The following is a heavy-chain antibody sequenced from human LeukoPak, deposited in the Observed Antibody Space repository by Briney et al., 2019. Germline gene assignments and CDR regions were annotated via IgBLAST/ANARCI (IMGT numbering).Heavy chain of an antibody. CDR1: GYTFTDYY. J-gene: IGHJ4*02. CDR2: INPNTGGT. V-gene: IGHV1-2*02. CDR3: ARDFSHARYFDY. Sequence: ASVKVSCKASGYTFTDYYMHWVRQAPGQGLEWMGWINPNTGGTNYAQNFQGRVTMTRDTSISTAYMELSRLTSDDTAVYYCARDFSHARYFDYWGQGTLVTVSS. D-gene: IGHD6-6*01.